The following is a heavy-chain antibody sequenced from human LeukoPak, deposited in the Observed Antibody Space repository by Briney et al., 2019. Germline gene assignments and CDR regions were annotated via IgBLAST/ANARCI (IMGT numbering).Heavy chain of an antibody. Sequence: PGSSVKVSCKASGGTFSSYAISWVRQAPGQGLEWMGGIIPIFGTANYAQKFQGRVTITTDESTSTAYMELSSLRSEDTAVYYCARTPRVVPAAQPWFDPWGQGTLVTVSS. CDR1: GGTFSSYA. CDR2: IIPIFGTA. J-gene: IGHJ5*02. V-gene: IGHV1-69*05. D-gene: IGHD2-2*01. CDR3: ARTPRVVPAAQPWFDP.